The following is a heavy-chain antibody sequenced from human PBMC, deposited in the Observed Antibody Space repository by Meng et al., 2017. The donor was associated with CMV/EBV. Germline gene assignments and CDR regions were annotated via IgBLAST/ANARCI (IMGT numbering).Heavy chain of an antibody. CDR1: GGSFSGYY. V-gene: IGHV4-34*01. D-gene: IGHD2-2*01. CDR2: INNSGST. CDR3: ARGHIVVVPAATGYYYYGMDV. J-gene: IGHJ6*02. Sequence: SETLSLTCAVYGGSFSGYYWSWIRQPPGKGLEWIGYINNSGSTNYNPSPKSRVTISVDTAKNQFSLKLSSVPAADTAVYYCARGHIVVVPAATGYYYYGMDVWGQGTTVTVSS.